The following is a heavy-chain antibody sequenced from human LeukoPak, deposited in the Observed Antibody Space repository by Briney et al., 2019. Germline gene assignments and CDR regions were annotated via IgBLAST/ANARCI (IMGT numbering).Heavy chain of an antibody. CDR1: GIAFDKNA. J-gene: IGHJ4*02. CDR2: ISHSGGAT. V-gene: IGHV3-23*01. Sequence: GGSLRLSCAAFGIAFDKNAMSWVRQAPGKGPEWVSTISHSGGATHYADSVKGRFTISRDNAKKSLYLQMDSLRAEDTAVYYCATHGYSELRYFDWSTNEWGQGTLVTVSS. D-gene: IGHD3-9*01. CDR3: ATHGYSELRYFDWSTNE.